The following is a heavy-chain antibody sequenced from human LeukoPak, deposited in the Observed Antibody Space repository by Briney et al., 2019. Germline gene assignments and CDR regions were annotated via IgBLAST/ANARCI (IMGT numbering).Heavy chain of an antibody. V-gene: IGHV3-23*01. D-gene: IGHD6-13*01. Sequence: GGSLRLSCAASAFTFSNYAMSWVRQAPGKGLEWVSAISGGGVSTYYAYSVRGRFTISRDNSKNTLYLQMNSLRAEDTAVYYCAWILTAAGTRYWGQGTLVTVSS. CDR2: ISGGGVST. J-gene: IGHJ4*02. CDR3: AWILTAAGTRY. CDR1: AFTFSNYA.